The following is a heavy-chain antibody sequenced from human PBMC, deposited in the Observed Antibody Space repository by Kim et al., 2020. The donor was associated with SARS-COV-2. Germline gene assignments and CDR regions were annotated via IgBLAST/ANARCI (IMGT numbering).Heavy chain of an antibody. J-gene: IGHJ4*02. D-gene: IGHD6-19*01. CDR3: TGSADRDY. Sequence: GGSLRLSCTASGFTFNNYAMSWVRQAQGKGLEWVSLIYSDVSRTYYADSVKGRFTISRDDSKNTLFLQMNSLRAEDTAVYYCTGSADRDYWGQGTLVTVSS. CDR2: IYSDVSRT. CDR1: GFTFNNYA. V-gene: IGHV3-23*03.